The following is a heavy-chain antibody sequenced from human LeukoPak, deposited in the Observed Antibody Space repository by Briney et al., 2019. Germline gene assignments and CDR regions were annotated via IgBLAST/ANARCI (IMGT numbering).Heavy chain of an antibody. CDR1: AFTFSSSN. CDR3: ARVISSSWYSDY. CDR2: ISSSSSYI. J-gene: IGHJ4*02. V-gene: IGHV3-21*01. D-gene: IGHD6-13*01. Sequence: PGGSLRLSCAASAFTFSSSNMNWVRQAPGKGLEWVSSISSSSSYIYYADSVKGRFTISRDNAKNSLYLQMNSLRAEDTAVYYCARVISSSWYSDYWGQGTLVTVSP.